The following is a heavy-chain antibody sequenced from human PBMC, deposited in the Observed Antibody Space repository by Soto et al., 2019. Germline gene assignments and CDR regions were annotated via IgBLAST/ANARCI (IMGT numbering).Heavy chain of an antibody. J-gene: IGHJ6*03. V-gene: IGHV3-21*01. CDR1: GFTFSSYS. CDR2: ISSSSSYI. CDR3: ARVEGENYDILPWYYYYMDV. Sequence: GGSLRLSCAASGFTFSSYSMNWVRQAPGKGLEWVSSISSSSSYIYYADSVKGRFTISRDNAKNSLYLQMNSLRAEDTAVYYCARVEGENYDILPWYYYYMDVWGKGTTVTVSS. D-gene: IGHD3-9*01.